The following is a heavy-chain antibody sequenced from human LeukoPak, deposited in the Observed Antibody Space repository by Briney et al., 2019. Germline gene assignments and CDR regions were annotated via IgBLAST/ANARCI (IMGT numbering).Heavy chain of an antibody. CDR3: ARGPYGSGSY. D-gene: IGHD3-10*01. J-gene: IGHJ4*02. CDR2: INHSGST. V-gene: IGHV4-34*01. CDR1: GGSFSGYY. Sequence: TSETLSLTCAVYGGSFSGYYWSWIRQPPGKGLEWIGEINHSGSTNYNPSLKSRVTISVDTSKNQFSLKLSSVTAADTAVYYCARGPYGSGSYWGQGTLVTVSS.